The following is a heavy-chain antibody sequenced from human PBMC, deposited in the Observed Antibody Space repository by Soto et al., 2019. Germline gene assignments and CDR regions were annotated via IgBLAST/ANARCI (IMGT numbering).Heavy chain of an antibody. CDR1: GFTFSSYT. Sequence: QVQLVESGGGVVQPGRSLRLSCAASGFTFSSYTMHWVRQAPGKGLEWVAAIWSHGNNKYYADSVRGRFTISRDNSQNTVYLQMDRLRAEDTAVYYCVTDFGNYKCDIWGQGTMVTVAS. D-gene: IGHD3-22*01. CDR3: VTDFGNYKCDI. CDR2: IWSHGNNK. V-gene: IGHV3-33*01. J-gene: IGHJ3*02.